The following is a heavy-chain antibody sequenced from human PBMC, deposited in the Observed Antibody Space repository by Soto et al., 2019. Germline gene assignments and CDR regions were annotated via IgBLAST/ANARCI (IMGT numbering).Heavy chain of an antibody. Sequence: EVQLLESGGGLVQPGGSLRLSCAASGFIFSTYAMSWVRQAPGKGLEWVSATSATGGSTYYADSVKGRFTISRDNSKHTLYLQMNSLRAEDTAVYFCAKDKDYGDYWDALDLWGQGTMVTVSS. D-gene: IGHD4-17*01. CDR2: TSATGGST. CDR1: GFIFSTYA. CDR3: AKDKDYGDYWDALDL. V-gene: IGHV3-23*01. J-gene: IGHJ3*01.